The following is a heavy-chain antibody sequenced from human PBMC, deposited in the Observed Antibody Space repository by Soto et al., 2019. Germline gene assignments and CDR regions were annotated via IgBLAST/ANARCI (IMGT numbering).Heavy chain of an antibody. Sequence: EVQLVESGGGLVQPGGSLRLSCAASGFALTYYNMKWVRQAPGKGLEWISDLSSSSGATYYADSVKGRFTISRDTDKKSLYLQMSSLRADDTAIYYCVRDSAYSFDYWGQGTLVTVSS. CDR2: LSSSSGAT. V-gene: IGHV3-48*01. J-gene: IGHJ4*02. CDR3: VRDSAYSFDY. CDR1: GFALTYYN. D-gene: IGHD2-21*01.